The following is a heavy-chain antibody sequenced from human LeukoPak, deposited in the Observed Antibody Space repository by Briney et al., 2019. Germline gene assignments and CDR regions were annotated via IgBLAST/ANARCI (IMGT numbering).Heavy chain of an antibody. D-gene: IGHD5/OR15-5a*01. CDR3: AKLSARGWFDP. V-gene: IGHV4-59*01. CDR1: GGSISSYY. J-gene: IGHJ5*02. Sequence: PSETLSLTCTVSGGSISSYYWSWIRQPPGKGLQWIGYISYSGSTHYNPSLKSRVTISVDTSKNQFSLKLSSVTAADTAVYYCAKLSARGWFDPWGQGTLVTVSS. CDR2: ISYSGST.